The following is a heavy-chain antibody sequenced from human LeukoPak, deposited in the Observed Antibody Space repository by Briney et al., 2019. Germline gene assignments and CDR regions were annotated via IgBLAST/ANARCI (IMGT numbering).Heavy chain of an antibody. CDR3: ANLGGGSGYYCGYDY. CDR1: GFTFSSYA. V-gene: IGHV3-30-3*01. J-gene: IGHJ4*02. Sequence: GRSLRLSCAASGFTFSSYAMHWVRQAPGKGLEWVAVISYDGSNKYYADSVKGRFTISRDNSKNTLYLQMNSLRAEDTAVYYCANLGGGSGYYCGYDYWGQGTLVTVSS. D-gene: IGHD3-22*01. CDR2: ISYDGSNK.